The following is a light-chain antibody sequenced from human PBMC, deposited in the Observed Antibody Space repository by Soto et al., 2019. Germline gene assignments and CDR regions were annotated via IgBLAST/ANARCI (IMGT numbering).Light chain of an antibody. V-gene: IGLV2-14*01. CDR3: CSYTTTNTFWL. Sequence: QSALTQPASVSGSPGQSITISCIGTNNDIGAYNYVSWYQQHPGRAPKLIISEVSHRPSEVSNRFSGSKSGNTASLTISGLQAEDEADYFCCSYTTTNTFWLFGGGTKVTVL. J-gene: IGLJ3*02. CDR1: NNDIGAYNY. CDR2: EVS.